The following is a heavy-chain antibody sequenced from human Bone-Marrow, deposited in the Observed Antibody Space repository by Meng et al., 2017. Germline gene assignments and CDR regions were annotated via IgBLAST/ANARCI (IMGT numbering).Heavy chain of an antibody. J-gene: IGHJ4*02. CDR1: GGSFSGYY. CDR3: ARAYYGSGSYYQN. Sequence: QVQLPQWGAGLLKPSETLSLPCAVYGGSFSGYYWSWIRQPPGKGLEWIGEINHSGSTNYNPSLKSRVTISVDTSKNQFSLKLSSVTAADTAVYYCARAYYGSGSYYQNWGQGTLVTVSS. CDR2: INHSGST. D-gene: IGHD3-10*01. V-gene: IGHV4-34*01.